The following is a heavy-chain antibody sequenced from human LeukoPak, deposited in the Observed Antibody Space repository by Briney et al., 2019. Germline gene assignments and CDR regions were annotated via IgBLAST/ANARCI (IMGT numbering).Heavy chain of an antibody. D-gene: IGHD2-21*02. J-gene: IGHJ3*01. V-gene: IGHV4-4*02. CDR1: GFTVSNNY. Sequence: PGGSLRLSCAASGFTVSNNYMNWVRQAPGKGLEWIGEVYHSGSTNYSPSLKSRVTLSVDKSKNQFSLRLSSVTAADTAVYYCAGAYCGGDCYSGRTFWGQGTMVTVSS. CDR2: VYHSGST. CDR3: AGAYCGGDCYSGRTF.